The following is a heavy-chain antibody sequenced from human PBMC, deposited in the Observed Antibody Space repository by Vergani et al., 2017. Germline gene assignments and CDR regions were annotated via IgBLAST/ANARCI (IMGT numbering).Heavy chain of an antibody. CDR2: IYYSGST. CDR3: ARHRRGWELLLRFDY. J-gene: IGHJ4*02. Sequence: QVQLQESGPGLVKPSQTLSLTCTVSGGSISSGGYYWSWIRQHPGKGLEWIGYIYYSGSTYYNPSLKSRVTISVDTSKNQFSLKLSSVTAADTAVYYCARHRRGWELLLRFDYWGQGTLVTVSS. CDR1: GGSISSGGYY. V-gene: IGHV4-31*03. D-gene: IGHD1-26*01.